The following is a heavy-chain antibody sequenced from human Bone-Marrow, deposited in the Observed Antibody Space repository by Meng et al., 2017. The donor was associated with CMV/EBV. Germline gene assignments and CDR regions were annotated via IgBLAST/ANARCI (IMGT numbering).Heavy chain of an antibody. CDR1: GFTFSSYS. D-gene: IGHD2-21*01. CDR3: ARTYCGGDCYHYGMDV. J-gene: IGHJ6*02. Sequence: GESLKISCAASGFTFSSYSMNWVRQAPGKGLEWVSSISSSSSYIYYADSVKGRFTISRDNAKNSLYLQMNSLRAEDTAVYYGARTYCGGDCYHYGMDVWGQGTTVTVSS. CDR2: ISSSSSYI. V-gene: IGHV3-21*01.